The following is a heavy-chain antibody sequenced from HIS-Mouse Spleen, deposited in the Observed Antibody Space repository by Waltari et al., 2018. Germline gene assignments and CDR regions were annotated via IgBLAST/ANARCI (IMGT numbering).Heavy chain of an antibody. CDR2: IYYSGST. J-gene: IGHJ3*02. CDR1: GGSIRSGASY. D-gene: IGHD3-10*01. Sequence: QVQLQESGPGLVKPSQTLSPTCPVSGGSIRSGASYWSWLRQPPGQGLEWIGYIYYSGSTYYNPSLKSRVTISVDTSKNQFSLKLSSVTAADTAVYYCARDRITMVRGVIVLGAFDIWGQGTMVTVSS. V-gene: IGHV4-30-4*01. CDR3: ARDRITMVRGVIVLGAFDI.